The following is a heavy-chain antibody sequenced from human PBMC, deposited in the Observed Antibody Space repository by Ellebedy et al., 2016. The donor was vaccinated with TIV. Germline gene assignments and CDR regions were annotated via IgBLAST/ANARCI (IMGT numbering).Heavy chain of an antibody. CDR1: GGSVSSANYY. Sequence: SETLSLTXSVSGGSVSSANYYWGWIRQPPGKGLEWIGSIYYSGSTYYNPSLKSRVTISVDTSKNQFSLKLSSVTAADTAVYYCARHQAPTGDLIGPYGDYAGNWFDPWGQGTLVTVSS. CDR2: IYYSGST. CDR3: ARHQAPTGDLIGPYGDYAGNWFDP. J-gene: IGHJ5*02. D-gene: IGHD4-17*01. V-gene: IGHV4-39*01.